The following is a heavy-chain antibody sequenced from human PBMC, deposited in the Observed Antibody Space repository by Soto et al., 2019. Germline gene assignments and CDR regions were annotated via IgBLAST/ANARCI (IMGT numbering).Heavy chain of an antibody. J-gene: IGHJ4*02. D-gene: IGHD3-9*01. CDR1: GYTFTSYG. CDR3: ARDLTRCLYFDWPRKLYFVY. Sequence: ASVKVSCKASGYTFTSYGISWVRQAPGQGLEWMGWISAYNGNTNYAQKLQGRVTMTTDTSTSTAYMELRSLRSDDTAVYYCARDLTRCLYFDWPRKLYFVYWGPGILVTVFS. V-gene: IGHV1-18*01. CDR2: ISAYNGNT.